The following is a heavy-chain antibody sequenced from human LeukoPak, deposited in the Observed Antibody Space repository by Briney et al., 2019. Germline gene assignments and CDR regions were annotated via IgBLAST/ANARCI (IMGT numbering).Heavy chain of an antibody. CDR1: GFTFSNAW. V-gene: IGHV3-15*01. CDR2: IKSKTDGGTT. CDR3: TTDLSSSVNYYDSSGYSGY. D-gene: IGHD3-22*01. J-gene: IGHJ4*02. Sequence: PGGSLRLSCAASGFTFSNAWMSWVRQAPGKGLEWVGRIKSKTDGGTTDYAAPVKGRFTISRDDSKNTLYLQMNSLKTEDTAVYYCTTDLSSSVNYYDSSGYSGYWGQGTLVTVSS.